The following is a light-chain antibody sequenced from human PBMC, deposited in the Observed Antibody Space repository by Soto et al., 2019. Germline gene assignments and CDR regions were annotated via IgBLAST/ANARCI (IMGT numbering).Light chain of an antibody. V-gene: IGKV1-5*03. Sequence: DIQMIQSPSTLSASVGDRVTITCRASQSISSWLAWYQQKPGQAPKLLINKASSLESGVPSRFSGSGSGTEFTLTISSLQPDDFASYYCQQYNSYPWTFGQGTKVEIK. CDR1: QSISSW. CDR3: QQYNSYPWT. J-gene: IGKJ1*01. CDR2: KAS.